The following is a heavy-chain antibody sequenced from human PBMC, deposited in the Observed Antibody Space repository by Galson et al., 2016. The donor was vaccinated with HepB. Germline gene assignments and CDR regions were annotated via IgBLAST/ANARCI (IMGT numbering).Heavy chain of an antibody. CDR2: ISGSDGST. Sequence: LRLSCAASGFTFSSYAMSWVRQAPGKGLEWDSAISGSDGSTYYADSVKGRFTISRDNSKNTLYLQMNSLRAEDTAVYYCAKGQQLAYFDYWGQGTLVTVSS. D-gene: IGHD6-13*01. CDR1: GFTFSSYA. J-gene: IGHJ4*02. CDR3: AKGQQLAYFDY. V-gene: IGHV3-23*01.